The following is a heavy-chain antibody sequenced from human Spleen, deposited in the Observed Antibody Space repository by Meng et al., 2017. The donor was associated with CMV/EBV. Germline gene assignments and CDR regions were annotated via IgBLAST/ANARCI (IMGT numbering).Heavy chain of an antibody. D-gene: IGHD2/OR15-2a*01. CDR2: ISYDGSKT. Sequence: GESPKISCAASGFSFSTYGMVWVRQAPGKGLEWVAFISYDGSKTNYPDSVKGRFSISRDDSKNTLYLQMNSLRVDDTAVYYCAREWTFAGYFDYWGQGTLVTVSS. V-gene: IGHV3-30-3*01. J-gene: IGHJ4*02. CDR3: AREWTFAGYFDY. CDR1: GFSFSTYG.